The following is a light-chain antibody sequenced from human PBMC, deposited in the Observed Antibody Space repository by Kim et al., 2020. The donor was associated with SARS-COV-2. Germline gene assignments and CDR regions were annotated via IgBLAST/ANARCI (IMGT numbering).Light chain of an antibody. CDR3: QSYDSSNPWV. CDR2: EDN. CDR1: RGSIASND. Sequence: KTVPLPCPRSRGSIASNDVQWYQQRPGSAPTTVIYEDNQRPSGVPDRFSGSIDSSSNSASLTISGLKTEDEADYYCQSYDSSNPWVFGGGTQLTVL. V-gene: IGLV6-57*03. J-gene: IGLJ3*02.